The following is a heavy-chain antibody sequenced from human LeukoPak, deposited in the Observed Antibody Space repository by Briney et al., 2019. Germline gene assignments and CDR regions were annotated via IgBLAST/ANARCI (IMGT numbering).Heavy chain of an antibody. D-gene: IGHD6-19*01. CDR1: GYTFTIFV. J-gene: IGHJ3*01. V-gene: IGHV1-18*01. CDR3: ARAGGWAREEYNPEAFDL. Sequence: ASVTVPHKACGYTFTIFVLSWVRQAPGQGLEWMGWISPYNGNTNYGQILQGRVTMTTDTSTSTVYMELRSLRSDDTAVYYCARAGGWAREEYNPEAFDLWGSATMVTVSS. CDR2: ISPYNGNT.